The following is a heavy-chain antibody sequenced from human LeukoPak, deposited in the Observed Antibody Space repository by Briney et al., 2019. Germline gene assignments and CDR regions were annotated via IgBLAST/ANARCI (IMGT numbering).Heavy chain of an antibody. CDR1: GFTFSSYA. Sequence: GGSLRLSCAASGFTFSSYAMSWVRQAPGKGLEWVSAISGSGGSTYYADSVKGRFTISRDNSKNTLYLQMNSLRAEDTAVYYCARALYSSSSLNAFDIWGQGTMVTVSS. J-gene: IGHJ3*02. CDR2: ISGSGGST. D-gene: IGHD6-6*01. V-gene: IGHV3-23*01. CDR3: ARALYSSSSLNAFDI.